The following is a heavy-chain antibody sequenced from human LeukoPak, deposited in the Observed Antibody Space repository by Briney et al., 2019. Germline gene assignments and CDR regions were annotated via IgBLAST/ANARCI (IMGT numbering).Heavy chain of an antibody. CDR2: IYTSGST. CDR3: ARGWTGYYYYYYMDV. D-gene: IGHD1-1*01. CDR1: GGSISSGSYY. Sequence: PSQTLSLTCTVSGGSISSGSYYWSWIRQPAGKGLEWIGRIYTSGSTNYNPSLKSRVTISVDKSKNQFSLKLSSVTAADTAVYYCARGWTGYYYYYYMDVWGKGTTVTVSS. J-gene: IGHJ6*03. V-gene: IGHV4-61*02.